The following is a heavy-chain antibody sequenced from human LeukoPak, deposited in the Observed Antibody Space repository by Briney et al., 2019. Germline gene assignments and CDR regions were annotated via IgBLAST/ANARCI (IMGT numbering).Heavy chain of an antibody. Sequence: SETLSLTCAVSGVSISSGYSWGWIRQPPGQGLEWIGSVYHSGSAYYNPSLKSRVTISLDTSKNHFSLKLNSVTAADTAVYYCARHMDCSSTSCSLRFLEWLAYFDYWGQGTLVTVSS. CDR1: GVSISSGYS. J-gene: IGHJ4*02. CDR3: ARHMDCSSTSCSLRFLEWLAYFDY. D-gene: IGHD3-3*01. CDR2: VYHSGSA. V-gene: IGHV4-38-2*01.